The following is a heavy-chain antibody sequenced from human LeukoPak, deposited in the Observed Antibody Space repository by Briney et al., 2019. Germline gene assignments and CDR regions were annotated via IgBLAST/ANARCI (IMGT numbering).Heavy chain of an antibody. D-gene: IGHD1-26*01. CDR1: GGSIGMNNYY. CDR3: ARLRQSILGAEADY. Sequence: SETLSLTCSVSGGSIGMNNYYWGWIRQPPGKGLEWIGSIYYSGTTYYNPPLKSRVTISVDTSKKQFSLNLSFVTAADTAVYYCARLRQSILGAEADYWGQGILVTVSS. J-gene: IGHJ4*02. V-gene: IGHV4-39*01. CDR2: IYYSGTT.